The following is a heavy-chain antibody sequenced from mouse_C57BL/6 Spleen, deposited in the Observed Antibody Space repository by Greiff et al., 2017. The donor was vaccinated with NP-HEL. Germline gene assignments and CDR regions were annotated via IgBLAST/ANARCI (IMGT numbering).Heavy chain of an antibody. CDR3: AGDYGSSYDYAMDY. CDR1: GYTFTDHT. V-gene: IGHV1-78*01. CDR2: IYPRDGST. Sequence: VQLQESDAELVKPGASVKISCKVSGYTFTDHTLHWMKQRPEQGLEWIGYIYPRDGSTKYNEKFKGKATLTADKSSSTAYMQLNSLTSEDSAVYFCAGDYGSSYDYAMDYWGQGTSVTVSS. D-gene: IGHD1-1*01. J-gene: IGHJ4*01.